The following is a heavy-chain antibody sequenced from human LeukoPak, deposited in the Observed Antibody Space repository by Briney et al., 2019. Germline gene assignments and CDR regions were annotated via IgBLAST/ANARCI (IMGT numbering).Heavy chain of an antibody. CDR2: ISYDGSNK. Sequence: GGSLRLSCAVSGFIFSSYSMNWVRQAPGKGLEWVAVISYDGSNKYYADSVKGRFTISRDNSKNTLYLQMNSLRAEDTAVYYCARDRGAAFDYWGQGTLVTVSS. V-gene: IGHV3-30*03. CDR1: GFIFSSYS. J-gene: IGHJ4*02. CDR3: ARDRGAAFDY. D-gene: IGHD3-10*01.